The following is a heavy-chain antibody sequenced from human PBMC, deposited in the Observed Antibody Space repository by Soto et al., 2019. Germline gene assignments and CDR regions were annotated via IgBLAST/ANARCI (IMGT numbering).Heavy chain of an antibody. D-gene: IGHD3-3*01. CDR1: GGSFSGYY. V-gene: IGHV4-34*01. Sequence: PETLSLTCAVYGGSFSGYYWSWIRQPPGKGLEWIGEINHSGSTNYNPSLKSRVTISVDTSKNQFSLKLSSVTAADTAVYYCARGVVSITIFGVVWWFDPWGQGTLLTVS. CDR2: INHSGST. CDR3: ARGVVSITIFGVVWWFDP. J-gene: IGHJ5*02.